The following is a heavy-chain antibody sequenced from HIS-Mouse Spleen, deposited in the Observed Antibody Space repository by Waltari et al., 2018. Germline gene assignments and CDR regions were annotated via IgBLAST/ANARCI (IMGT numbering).Heavy chain of an antibody. CDR3: AREIPYSSSWYDWYFDL. V-gene: IGHV4-39*07. CDR1: GGSISSSSYY. J-gene: IGHJ2*01. Sequence: QLQLQESGPGLVKPSETLSLTCTVSGGSISSSSYYWGWSRQPPGKGLEWIGCIYYRGSTYYNPSRKSRVTISVDTSKNQFSLKLSSVTAADTAVYYCAREIPYSSSWYDWYFDLWGRGTLVTVSS. D-gene: IGHD6-13*01. CDR2: IYYRGST.